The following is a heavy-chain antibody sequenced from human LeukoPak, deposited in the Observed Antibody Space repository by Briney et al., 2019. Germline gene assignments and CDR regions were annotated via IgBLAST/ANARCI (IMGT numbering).Heavy chain of an antibody. CDR1: GFTFSSYW. CDR3: VRDWDHFDFDS. D-gene: IGHD3-9*01. V-gene: IGHV3-74*01. CDR2: IKGDGSHT. Sequence: GGSLRLSCAASGFTFSSYWMHWVRQAPGKGLVWVSRIKGDGSHTIYADSVKGRFTISRDNAKNTLYLQMKSLRAEDAAVYFCVRDWDHFDFDSWGQGTLVTVSS. J-gene: IGHJ5*01.